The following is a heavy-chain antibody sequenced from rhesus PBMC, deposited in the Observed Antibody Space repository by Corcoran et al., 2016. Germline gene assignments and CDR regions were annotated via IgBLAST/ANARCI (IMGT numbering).Heavy chain of an antibody. CDR3: ARDGGIAAVDY. D-gene: IGHD6-19*01. Sequence: QVQLQESGPGLVKPSETLPLTCAVSGASISSNYWSWIRQTPGKGRVWIGYLYVGSGSTSYNPSLKSRVTISKDTSKNQFSLKLSSVTAADTAVYYCARDGGIAAVDYWGQGVLVTVSS. CDR1: GASISSNY. J-gene: IGHJ4*01. V-gene: IGHV4-147*01. CDR2: LYVGSGST.